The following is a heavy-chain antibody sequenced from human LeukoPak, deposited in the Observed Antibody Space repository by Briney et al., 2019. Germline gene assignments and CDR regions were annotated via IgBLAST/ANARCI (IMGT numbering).Heavy chain of an antibody. CDR3: AREGRDGYDDY. D-gene: IGHD5-24*01. Sequence: SVKVSCKASGATFSSYAMSWVRQAPGQGLEWMGGSIPIFGTANYAQKFQGRVTITTDESTSTAYMELSSLRSEDTAVYYCAREGRDGYDDYWGQGTLVTVSS. CDR1: GATFSSYA. CDR2: SIPIFGTA. J-gene: IGHJ4*02. V-gene: IGHV1-69*05.